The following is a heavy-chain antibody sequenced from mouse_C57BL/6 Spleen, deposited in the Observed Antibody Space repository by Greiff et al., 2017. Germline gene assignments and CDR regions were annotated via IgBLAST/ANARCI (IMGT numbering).Heavy chain of an antibody. V-gene: IGHV5-6*01. CDR2: ISSGGSYT. D-gene: IGHD2-5*01. Sequence: EVMLVESGGDLVKPGGSLKLSCAASGFTFSSYGMSWVRQTPDKRLEWVATISSGGSYTYYPDSVKGRFTISRDNAKNTLYLQMSSLKSEDTAMYYCARHQNYSNYYFDYWGQGTTLTVSS. J-gene: IGHJ2*01. CDR1: GFTFSSYG. CDR3: ARHQNYSNYYFDY.